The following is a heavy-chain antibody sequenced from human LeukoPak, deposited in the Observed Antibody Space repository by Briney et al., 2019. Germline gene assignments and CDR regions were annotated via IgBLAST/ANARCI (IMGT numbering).Heavy chain of an antibody. CDR3: AREVTGLYNWFDP. CDR2: IYYSGST. V-gene: IGHV4-39*07. J-gene: IGHJ5*02. CDR1: GGSISSSSYY. D-gene: IGHD2-8*02. Sequence: SETLSLTCTVSGGSISSSSYYWGWIRQPPGKGLEWIGNIYYSGSTYYNPSLESRVTMSLDTSKNQFSLKLSSVTAADTAVYYCAREVTGLYNWFDPWGQGTLVTVSS.